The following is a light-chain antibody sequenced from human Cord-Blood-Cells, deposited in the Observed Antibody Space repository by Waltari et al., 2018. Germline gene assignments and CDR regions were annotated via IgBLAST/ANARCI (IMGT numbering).Light chain of an antibody. V-gene: IGLV3-25*03. CDR1: ALPKQY. J-gene: IGLJ2*01. CDR3: QSADSSGTYHVV. CDR2: KDS. Sequence: SYELTQPPSVSVSPGQTARITCSGDALPKQYAYWYQQKPGQAPVLVIYKDSDRPSGIPERFSGSSSGTTVTLTISGVQAEDEADYYCQSADSSGTYHVVFGGGTKLTVL.